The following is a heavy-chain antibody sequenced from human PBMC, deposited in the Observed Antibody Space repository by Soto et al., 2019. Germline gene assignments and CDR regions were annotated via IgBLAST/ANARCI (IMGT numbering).Heavy chain of an antibody. CDR3: ARGATYYYDSSGYQNGDYFDY. Sequence: GGSLRLSCSASGFSFSTYAMHWVRQAPGKGLAYVSVISSDGGSTYYADSVKGRFTISRDNSNNTLYLQMSSLRAEDTAVYYCARGATYYYDSSGYQNGDYFDYWGQGTLVTVSS. CDR2: ISSDGGST. D-gene: IGHD3-22*01. V-gene: IGHV3-64D*06. J-gene: IGHJ4*02. CDR1: GFSFSTYA.